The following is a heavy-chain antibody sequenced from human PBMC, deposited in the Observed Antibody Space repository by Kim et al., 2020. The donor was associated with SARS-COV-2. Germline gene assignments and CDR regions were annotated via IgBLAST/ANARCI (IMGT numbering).Heavy chain of an antibody. J-gene: IGHJ5*02. CDR2: IYYSGST. V-gene: IGHV4-39*01. CDR1: GGSISSSSYY. Sequence: SETLSLTCTVSGGSISSSSYYWGWIRQPPGKGLEWIGSIYYSGSTYYNPSLKSRVTISVDTSKNQFSLKLSSVTAADTAVYYCARLYVVATVWFDPWGQGTLVTVSS. D-gene: IGHD2-21*01. CDR3: ARLYVVATVWFDP.